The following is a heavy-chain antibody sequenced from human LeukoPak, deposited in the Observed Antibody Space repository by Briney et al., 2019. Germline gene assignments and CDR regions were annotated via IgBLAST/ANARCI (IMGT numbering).Heavy chain of an antibody. D-gene: IGHD5-18*01. J-gene: IGHJ4*02. CDR1: GFTFSSYS. V-gene: IGHV3-23*01. CDR3: AKVLQLWDNFDY. Sequence: WGSLRFSCAASGFTFSSYSINWVRQAPGKGLEWVSAISGSGGSTYYADSVKGRFTISRDNSKNTLYLQMNSLRAEDTAVYYCAKVLQLWDNFDYWGQGTLVTVSS. CDR2: ISGSGGST.